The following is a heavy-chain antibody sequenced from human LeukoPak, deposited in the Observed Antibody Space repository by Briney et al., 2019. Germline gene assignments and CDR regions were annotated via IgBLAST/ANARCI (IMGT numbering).Heavy chain of an antibody. CDR2: ISYDGSNK. CDR1: GFTFSSYA. J-gene: IGHJ4*02. Sequence: PGGSLRLSCPASGFTFSSYAMHWVRQAPGKGLEWVAVISYDGSNKYYADSVKGRFTISRDNSKNTLYLQMNSLRAEDTAVYYCAREAYYDSSGYRKGFDYWGQGTLVTVSS. CDR3: AREAYYDSSGYRKGFDY. V-gene: IGHV3-30*04. D-gene: IGHD3-22*01.